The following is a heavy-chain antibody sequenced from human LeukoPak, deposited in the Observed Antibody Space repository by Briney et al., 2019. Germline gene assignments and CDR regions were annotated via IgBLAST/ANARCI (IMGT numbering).Heavy chain of an antibody. J-gene: IGHJ3*02. Sequence: SQTLSLTGTVSGDSISSGDYYWSWILQPAGKGLEWIGRISSSGSTNYNPSLKSRVTISVDTSKNQFSLKLSSVTAADTAVYFCARGPYSYDSSGAFDIWGQGTMVTVSS. CDR2: ISSSGST. V-gene: IGHV4-61*02. CDR1: GDSISSGDYY. D-gene: IGHD3-22*01. CDR3: ARGPYSYDSSGAFDI.